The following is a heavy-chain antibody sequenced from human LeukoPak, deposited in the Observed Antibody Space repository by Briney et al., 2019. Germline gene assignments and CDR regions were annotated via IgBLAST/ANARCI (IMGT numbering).Heavy chain of an antibody. CDR3: ARVTNYYDGSGYYRVFDY. CDR2: ISSSGSTI. V-gene: IGHV3-48*03. D-gene: IGHD3-22*01. CDR1: GFTFSSYE. Sequence: GGSLRLSCAASGFTFSSYEMNWVRQAPGKGLEWVSYISSSGSTIYYADSVKGRFTISRDNAKNSLYLQMNSLRAEDTAVYYCARVTNYYDGSGYYRVFDYWGQGTLVTVSS. J-gene: IGHJ4*02.